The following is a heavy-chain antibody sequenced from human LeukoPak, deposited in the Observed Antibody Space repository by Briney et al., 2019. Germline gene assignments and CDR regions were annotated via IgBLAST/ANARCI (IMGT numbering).Heavy chain of an antibody. CDR3: ARYHYYDSSGYTYYFDY. V-gene: IGHV4-30-4*08. D-gene: IGHD3-22*01. J-gene: IGHJ4*02. CDR1: GGSISSGDYY. Sequence: SETLSLTCTVSGGSISSGDYYWSWIRQPPGKGLEWIGYIYYSGSTYYNPPLKSRVTISVDTSKNQFSLKLSSVTAADTAVYYCARYHYYDSSGYTYYFDYWGQGTLVTVSS. CDR2: IYYSGST.